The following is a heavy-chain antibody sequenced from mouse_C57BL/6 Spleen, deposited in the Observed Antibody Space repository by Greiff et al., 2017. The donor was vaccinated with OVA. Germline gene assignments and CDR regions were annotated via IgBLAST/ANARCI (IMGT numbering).Heavy chain of an antibody. CDR1: GFSLSTSGMG. CDR3: ARRASYDGYFDY. Sequence: QVTLKESGPGILQSSQTLSLTCSFSGFSLSTSGMGVSWIRQPSGKGLEWLAHIYWDDDKRYNPSLKSRLTISKDTSRNQVFLKITSVDTADTATYYCARRASYDGYFDYWGQGTTLTVSS. D-gene: IGHD2-3*01. CDR2: IYWDDDK. J-gene: IGHJ2*01. V-gene: IGHV8-12*01.